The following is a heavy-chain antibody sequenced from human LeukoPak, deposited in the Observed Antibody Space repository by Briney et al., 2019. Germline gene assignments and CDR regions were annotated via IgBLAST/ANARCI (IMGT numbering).Heavy chain of an antibody. Sequence: GASVKVSCKASGYTFTGYYMHWVRQAPGQGLEWMGWINPNSGGTNYAQKFQGRVTMTRDTSISTAYMELSRLRSDDTAVYYCARHYTYYYDSRYWFDPWGQGTLVTVSS. CDR1: GYTFTGYY. CDR3: ARHYTYYYDSRYWFDP. V-gene: IGHV1-2*02. D-gene: IGHD3-22*01. J-gene: IGHJ5*02. CDR2: INPNSGGT.